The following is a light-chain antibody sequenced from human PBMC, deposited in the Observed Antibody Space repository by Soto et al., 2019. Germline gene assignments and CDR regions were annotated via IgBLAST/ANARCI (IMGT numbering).Light chain of an antibody. V-gene: IGLV2-11*01. CDR2: DVS. CDR1: SSDVGGYNY. Sequence: QSALTQPRSVSGSPGQSVTISCTGSSSDVGGYNYVSWYQQYPGKAPKLMMYDVSKRPSGVTDRFSGSKSGNTASLTISGLQAEDEAYYYCCSYAGSHTYMFGGGTKLTVL. CDR3: CSYAGSHTYM. J-gene: IGLJ3*02.